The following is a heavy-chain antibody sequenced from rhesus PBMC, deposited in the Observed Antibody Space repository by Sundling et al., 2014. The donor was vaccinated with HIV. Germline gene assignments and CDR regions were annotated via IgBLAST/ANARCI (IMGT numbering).Heavy chain of an antibody. Sequence: EVQLVETGGGLVQPGGSLKLSCATSGFMFSTYAMSWVRQAPGKGLEWVSGINSAGNNTYYADSVKGRFTISRDNSKNTLSLLVNSLRTEDTAVYYCATSLFDYWGQGALVTVSS. CDR1: GFMFSTYA. CDR2: INSAGNNT. CDR3: ATSLFDY. D-gene: IGHD2-15*01. V-gene: IGHV3-103*01. J-gene: IGHJ4*01.